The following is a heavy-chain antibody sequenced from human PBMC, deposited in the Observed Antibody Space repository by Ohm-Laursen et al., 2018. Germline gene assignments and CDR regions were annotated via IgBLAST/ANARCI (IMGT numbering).Heavy chain of an antibody. J-gene: IGHJ4*02. CDR1: GFIVNSNH. CDR3: GRGIVRGVTGPDY. Sequence: SLRLSCAASGFIVNSNHMSWVRQAPGKGLEWVSVINTEDQTFYLNSVKGRFSISRDNSKNTVYLQMNSLRVEDTAVYYCGRGIVRGVTGPDYWGQGTLVTVSS. CDR2: INTEDQT. V-gene: IGHV3-66*01. D-gene: IGHD1-14*01.